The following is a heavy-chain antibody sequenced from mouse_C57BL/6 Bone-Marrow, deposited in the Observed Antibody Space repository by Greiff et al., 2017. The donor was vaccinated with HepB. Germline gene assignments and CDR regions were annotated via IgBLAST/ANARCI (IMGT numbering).Heavy chain of an antibody. J-gene: IGHJ3*01. V-gene: IGHV1-76*01. D-gene: IGHD1-1*01. CDR1: GYTFTDYY. Sequence: VQLQQSGAELVRPGASVKLSCKASGYTFTDYYINWVKQRPGQGLEWIARIYPGSGNTYYNEKFKGKATLTAEKSSSTAYMQLSSLRSEDSAVYICARDGSSYLAWFAYWGQGTLVTVSA. CDR2: IYPGSGNT. CDR3: ARDGSSYLAWFAY.